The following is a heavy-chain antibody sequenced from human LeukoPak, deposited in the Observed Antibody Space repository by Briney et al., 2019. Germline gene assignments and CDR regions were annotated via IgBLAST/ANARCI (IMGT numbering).Heavy chain of an antibody. CDR2: IYYSGST. J-gene: IGHJ3*02. Sequence: SETLSLTCTVSGGSISSHYWSWIRQPPGKGLEWMGYIYYSGSTNYNPSLKSRVTISVDTSKNQFSLKLSSVTAADTAVYYCARGGYYYDSSGYYYGSDAFDIWGQGTMVTVSS. CDR3: ARGGYYYDSSGYYYGSDAFDI. V-gene: IGHV4-59*11. D-gene: IGHD3-22*01. CDR1: GGSISSHY.